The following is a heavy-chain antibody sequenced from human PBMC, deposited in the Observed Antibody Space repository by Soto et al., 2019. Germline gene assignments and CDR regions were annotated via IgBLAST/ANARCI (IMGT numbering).Heavy chain of an antibody. D-gene: IGHD4-4*01. CDR3: ARVLATVTTWALGY. J-gene: IGHJ4*02. CDR2: INPNSGGT. Sequence: ASVKVSCKASGYTFTGYYMHWVRQAPGQGLEWMGWINPNSGGTNYAQKFQGRVTMTRDTSISTAYMELSSLRSDDTAVYYCARVLATVTTWALGYWGQGTLVTVSS. CDR1: GYTFTGYY. V-gene: IGHV1-2*02.